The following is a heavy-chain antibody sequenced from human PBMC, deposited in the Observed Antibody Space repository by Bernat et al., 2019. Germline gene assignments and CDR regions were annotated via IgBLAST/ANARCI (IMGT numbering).Heavy chain of an antibody. CDR1: GFTFTSYG. CDR2: VRYDGSNK. V-gene: IGHV3-30*02. CDR3: AKDESGMVATY. Sequence: QVQLVESGGGVVQPGGSLRLSCAASGFTFTSYGMHWIRQAPGKGLEWVAFVRYDGSNKYYADSVKGRFTISKDNSKNTLYLQMNNLRAEDTAVYYCAKDESGMVATYWGQGTLVTVSS. D-gene: IGHD5-12*01. J-gene: IGHJ4*02.